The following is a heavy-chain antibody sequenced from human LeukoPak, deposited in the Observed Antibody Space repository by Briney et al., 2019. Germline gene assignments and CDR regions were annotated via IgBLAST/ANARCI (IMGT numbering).Heavy chain of an antibody. D-gene: IGHD5-24*01. CDR3: ARDYKYAFDN. CDR1: GFTLSDYS. J-gene: IGHJ4*02. Sequence: PGGSLRLSCAASGFTLSDYSMNWVRQAPGKGLEWISYIGIDSGNTNYADSVKGRFTISGDKVKNSLYLQINSLRVEDTAVYYCARDYKYAFDNWGQGTLVTVSS. CDR2: IGIDSGNT. V-gene: IGHV3-48*01.